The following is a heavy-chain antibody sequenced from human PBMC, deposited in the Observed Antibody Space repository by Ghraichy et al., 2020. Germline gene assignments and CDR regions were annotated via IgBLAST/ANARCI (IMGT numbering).Heavy chain of an antibody. V-gene: IGHV1-2*02. CDR3: AKEGYCSPTSCNSWLDP. Sequence: ASVKVSCKASGYTFTGYYMHWVRQAPGQGLEWMGWINPNSGGTSYAQKFQGRVTMTRDTSISTAYMELSRLTSDDTAVYFCAKEGYCSPTSCNSWLDPWGQGTLVTVSS. CDR2: INPNSGGT. D-gene: IGHD2-15*01. J-gene: IGHJ5*02. CDR1: GYTFTGYY.